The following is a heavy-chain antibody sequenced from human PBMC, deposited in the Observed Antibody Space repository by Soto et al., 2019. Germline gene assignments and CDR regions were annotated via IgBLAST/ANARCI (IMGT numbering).Heavy chain of an antibody. J-gene: IGHJ6*02. D-gene: IGHD2-2*01. V-gene: IGHV5-51*01. Sequence: GESLKISCKGSGYSFTSYWIGWVRQMPGKGLEWMGIIYPGDSDTRYSPSFQGQVTISADKSISTAYLQWSSLKASDTAMYYCARHLAVVPAAITYYYYYGMDVWGQGTTVTVS. CDR1: GYSFTSYW. CDR2: IYPGDSDT. CDR3: ARHLAVVPAAITYYYYYGMDV.